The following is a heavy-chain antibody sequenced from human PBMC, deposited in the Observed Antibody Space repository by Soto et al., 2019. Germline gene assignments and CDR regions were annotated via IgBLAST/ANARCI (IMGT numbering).Heavy chain of an antibody. CDR3: ARSQGSSTSLEIYYYYYYGMDV. D-gene: IGHD2-2*01. Sequence: QVQLVQSGAEVKKPGSSVKVSCKASGGTFSSYAISWVRQAPGQGLEWMGGIIPISGTATYAQKFQGRVTITAEESTSTAYMELSSLRSEDTAVYYCARSQGSSTSLEIYYYYYYGMDVWGQGTTVTVSS. V-gene: IGHV1-69*01. CDR2: IIPISGTA. CDR1: GGTFSSYA. J-gene: IGHJ6*02.